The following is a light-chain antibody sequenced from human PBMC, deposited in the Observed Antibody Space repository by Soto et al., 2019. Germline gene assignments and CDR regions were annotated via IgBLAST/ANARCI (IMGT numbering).Light chain of an antibody. CDR3: QQSYSTPRT. CDR2: TTS. Sequence: DIQMTQSPSSLSASVGERVTITCRASQSISNYLNWYQQKPGKAPKLLIYTTSSLQSGVPSRFSGSGSGTDFTLTISSLQPEDFATYYCQQSYSTPRTFGQGTRLEIK. V-gene: IGKV1-39*01. J-gene: IGKJ5*01. CDR1: QSISNY.